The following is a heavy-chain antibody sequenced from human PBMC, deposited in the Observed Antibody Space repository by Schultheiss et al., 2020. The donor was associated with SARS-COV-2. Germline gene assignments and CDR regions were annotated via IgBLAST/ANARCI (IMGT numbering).Heavy chain of an antibody. CDR1: GFTFDDYA. Sequence: GGSLRLSCAASGFTFDDYAMHWVRQAPGKGLEWVSGISWNSGSIGYADSVKGRFTISRDNAKNSLYLQMNSLRAEDTALYYCARDRSSTITGTTILDVWGQGTTVTVSS. CDR3: ARDRSSTITGTTILDV. J-gene: IGHJ6*02. D-gene: IGHD1-7*01. CDR2: ISWNSGSI. V-gene: IGHV3-9*01.